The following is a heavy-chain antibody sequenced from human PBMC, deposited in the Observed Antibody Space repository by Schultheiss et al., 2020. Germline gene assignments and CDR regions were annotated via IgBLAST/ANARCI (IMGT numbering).Heavy chain of an antibody. CDR2: IKSKTDGGTT. Sequence: GGSLRLSCAASGFTFSNAWMSWVRQAPGKGLEWVGRIKSKTDGGTTDYAAPVKGRFTISRDDSKNTLYLQMNSLKTEDTAVYYCTTDRWQLVPPYYIDYWGQGTLVTVSS. D-gene: IGHD6-6*01. CDR1: GFTFSNAW. CDR3: TTDRWQLVPPYYIDY. J-gene: IGHJ4*02. V-gene: IGHV3-15*01.